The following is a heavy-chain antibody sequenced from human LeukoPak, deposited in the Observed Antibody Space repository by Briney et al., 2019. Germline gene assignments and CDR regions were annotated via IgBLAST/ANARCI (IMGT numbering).Heavy chain of an antibody. CDR3: ARDFPRDNDAFDI. Sequence: PGGSLRLSCAASGCTFSTYGMYWVLQAPGKGLEWVSFLRYDGSNKYYADSVKGRFTISRDNAKNSLYLQMNSLRGEDTAVYYCARDFPRDNDAFDIWGQGTMVTVSS. J-gene: IGHJ3*02. V-gene: IGHV3-30*02. CDR1: GCTFSTYG. CDR2: LRYDGSNK.